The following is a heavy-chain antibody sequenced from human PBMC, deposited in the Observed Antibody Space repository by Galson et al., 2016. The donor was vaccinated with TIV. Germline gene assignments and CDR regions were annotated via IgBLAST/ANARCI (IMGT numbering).Heavy chain of an antibody. CDR1: GFTFSIYA. CDR3: AKVGARGYGDYPYYLAY. CDR2: ISYDGSNK. V-gene: IGHV3-30*04. J-gene: IGHJ4*02. Sequence: SLRLSCAASGFTFSIYAMHWVRQAPGKGLEWVGLISYDGSNKGYADSVKGRFTISRDNSKNTLYLQMNSLRVEDTAVYYCAKVGARGYGDYPYYLAYWGQGTLVTVPS. D-gene: IGHD4-17*01.